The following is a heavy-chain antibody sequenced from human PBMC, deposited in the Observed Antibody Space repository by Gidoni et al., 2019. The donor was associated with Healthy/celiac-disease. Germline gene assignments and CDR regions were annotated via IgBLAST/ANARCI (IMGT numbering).Heavy chain of an antibody. D-gene: IGHD5-18*01. Sequence: QVQLVQSGAEVKKPGSSVKVSCKAAGVTFRSYTISWVRQAPGQGLEWMGRIIPILGIANYAQKFQGRVTITADKSTSTAYMELSSLRSEDTAVYYCAREQGITAMEHDAFDIWGQGTMVTVSS. CDR2: IIPILGIA. CDR1: GVTFRSYT. CDR3: AREQGITAMEHDAFDI. J-gene: IGHJ3*02. V-gene: IGHV1-69*08.